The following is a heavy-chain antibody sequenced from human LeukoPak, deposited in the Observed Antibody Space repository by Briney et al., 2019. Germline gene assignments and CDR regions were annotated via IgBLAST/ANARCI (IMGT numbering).Heavy chain of an antibody. Sequence: GASVKVSCKASGYTFTSYGISWVRQAPGQGLEWMGWISAYNGNTNYAQKLQGRVTMTTDTSTSTAYMELRSLRSDDTAVYYCARSQARGYSYGYTDYWGQGTLVTVSS. CDR3: ARSQARGYSYGYTDY. CDR1: GYTFTSYG. D-gene: IGHD5-18*01. J-gene: IGHJ4*02. CDR2: ISAYNGNT. V-gene: IGHV1-18*01.